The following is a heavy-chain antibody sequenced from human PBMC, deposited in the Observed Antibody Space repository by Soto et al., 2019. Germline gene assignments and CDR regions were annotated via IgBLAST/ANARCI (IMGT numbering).Heavy chain of an antibody. D-gene: IGHD5-12*01. CDR3: AHVYGGYDNFDY. J-gene: IGHJ4*02. Sequence: QLTLKESGPTLVKPTQTLTLTCTFSGFSLSTSGVGVGWIRQPPGKALEWLALIYWDDDKRYSPSLKSRLTITKDTAKNQVVLTMTNMDPVDTATYYCAHVYGGYDNFDYWGQGTLVTVSS. CDR2: IYWDDDK. CDR1: GFSLSTSGVG. V-gene: IGHV2-5*02.